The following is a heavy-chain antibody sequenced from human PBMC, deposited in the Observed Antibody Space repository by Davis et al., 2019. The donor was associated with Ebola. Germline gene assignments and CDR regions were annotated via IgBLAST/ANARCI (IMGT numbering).Heavy chain of an antibody. D-gene: IGHD1-26*01. CDR1: GYTFTSYA. V-gene: IGHV1-3*01. Sequence: ASVKVSCKASGYTFTSYALHWVRQAPGQRLECMGWINAGNGNTKYSQKFQGRVTITRDTSASTAYMELSSLRSDDTAVYYCARDRGRGFADYWGQGTLVTVSS. CDR2: INAGNGNT. CDR3: ARDRGRGFADY. J-gene: IGHJ4*02.